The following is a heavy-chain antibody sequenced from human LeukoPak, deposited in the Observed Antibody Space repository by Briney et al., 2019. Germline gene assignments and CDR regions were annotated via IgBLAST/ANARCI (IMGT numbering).Heavy chain of an antibody. J-gene: IGHJ2*01. V-gene: IGHV3-21*01. CDR2: ITSSSTYK. CDR3: ARRGFSGYDSWYFDL. D-gene: IGHD5-12*01. Sequence: PGGSLRLSCAASGFTFSDYSMTWVRQAPGKGLEWVSSITSSSTYKYYADSLKGRFTISRDNAKNSLYLQMNSLRAEDTAVYYCARRGFSGYDSWYFDLWGRGTLVTVSS. CDR1: GFTFSDYS.